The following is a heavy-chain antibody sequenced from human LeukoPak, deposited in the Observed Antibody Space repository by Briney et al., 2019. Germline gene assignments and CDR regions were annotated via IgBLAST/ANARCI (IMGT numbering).Heavy chain of an antibody. CDR1: GFTVSNNY. CDR3: ARDFLGSSGWYRYFDY. D-gene: IGHD6-19*01. CDR2: IYSGGST. J-gene: IGHJ4*02. V-gene: IGHV3-53*01. Sequence: GGSLRLSCAASGFTVSNNYMSWVRQAPGQGLEWVSVIYSGGSTYSADSVKGRFTISRDNSKNTLYLQMNSLRAEDTAVYYCARDFLGSSGWYRYFDYWGQGTLVTVSS.